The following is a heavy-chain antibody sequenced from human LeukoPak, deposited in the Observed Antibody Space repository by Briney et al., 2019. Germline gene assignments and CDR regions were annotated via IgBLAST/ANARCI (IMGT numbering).Heavy chain of an antibody. J-gene: IGHJ5*02. CDR1: GGSISSYY. V-gene: IGHV4-59*08. CDR3: ARHPPNKDSSRWYTFDP. CDR2: IYYSGST. Sequence: SETLSLTCTVSGGSISSYYWSWIRQPPGKGLEWIGYIYYSGSTNYNPSLKSRVTISVDTSKNQFSLKLSSVTAADTAIYYCARHPPNKDSSRWYTFDPWGQGTLVTVSS. D-gene: IGHD6-13*01.